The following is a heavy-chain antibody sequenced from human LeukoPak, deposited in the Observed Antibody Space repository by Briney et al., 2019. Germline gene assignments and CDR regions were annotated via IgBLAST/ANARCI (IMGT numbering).Heavy chain of an antibody. CDR2: ICYSGST. V-gene: IGHV4-30-4*01. D-gene: IGHD3-10*01. CDR1: GGSISSGDYY. CDR3: ARDTRRVRGIAGYYYGMDV. Sequence: SQTLSLTCTVSGGSISSGDYYWSWIRQPPGKGLEWIGYICYSGSTYYNPSLKSRVTISVDTSKNQFSLKLSSVTAADTAVYYCARDTRRVRGIAGYYYGMDVWGKGTTVTVSS. J-gene: IGHJ6*04.